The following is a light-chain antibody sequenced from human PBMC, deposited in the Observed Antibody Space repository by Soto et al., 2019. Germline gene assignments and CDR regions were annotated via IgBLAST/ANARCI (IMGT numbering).Light chain of an antibody. CDR3: QQYNTWPET. J-gene: IGKJ1*01. V-gene: IGKV3-15*01. CDR1: QSVSSN. Sequence: EIVMTQSAATLSVSPGERATLSCRASQSVSSNLAWYQQKPGQAPRLLIYGASTRATGIPARFSGSGSGTKFTLTISSLQSEDFAVYYCQQYNTWPETFGQGTKV. CDR2: GAS.